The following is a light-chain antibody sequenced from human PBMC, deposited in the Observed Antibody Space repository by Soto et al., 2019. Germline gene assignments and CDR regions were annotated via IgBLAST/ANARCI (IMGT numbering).Light chain of an antibody. CDR2: SND. CDR3: VAWDGSLNGYV. Sequence: QSGLTQPPSASGTPGQRVSISCSGRASDIGTNTVNWYQQFPGTAPKLLLHSNDQRPSGVPDRFSGSKSGTSASLAISGLQSEDEADYYCVAWDGSLNGYVFGTGTKLTVL. J-gene: IGLJ1*01. V-gene: IGLV1-44*01. CDR1: ASDIGTNT.